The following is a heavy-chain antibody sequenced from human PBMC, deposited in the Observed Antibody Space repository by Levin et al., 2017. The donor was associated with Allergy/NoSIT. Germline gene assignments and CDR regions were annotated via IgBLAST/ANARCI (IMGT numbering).Heavy chain of an antibody. V-gene: IGHV3-9*01. CDR3: AKGQTPFYDSSGYWRFDP. Sequence: PGGSLRLSCAASGFTFDDYAMHWVRQAPGKGLEWVSGISWNSGSIGYADSVKGRFTISRDNAKNSLYLQMNSLRAEDTALFYCAKGQTPFYDSSGYWRFDPWGQGTLVTVSS. D-gene: IGHD3-22*01. CDR1: GFTFDDYA. CDR2: ISWNSGSI. J-gene: IGHJ5*02.